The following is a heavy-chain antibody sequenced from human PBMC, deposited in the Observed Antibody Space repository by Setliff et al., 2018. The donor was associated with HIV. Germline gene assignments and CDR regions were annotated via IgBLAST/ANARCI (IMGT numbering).Heavy chain of an antibody. CDR1: GDTFTTYD. Sequence: EASVKVSCKASGDTFTTYDINWVRQATGQGPEWIGWMNTNSGNTGYAQKFQVRVTMTRNTSISTAYMELSSLRSEDTAVYYCAASITGTPDYFDYWGQGTLVTVSS. CDR2: MNTNSGNT. V-gene: IGHV1-8*02. J-gene: IGHJ4*02. CDR3: AASITGTPDYFDY. D-gene: IGHD1-20*01.